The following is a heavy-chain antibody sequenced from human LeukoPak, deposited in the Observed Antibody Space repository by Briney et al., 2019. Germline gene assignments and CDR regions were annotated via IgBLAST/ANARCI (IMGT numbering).Heavy chain of an antibody. D-gene: IGHD5-12*01. CDR2: IIPIFGTA. Sequence: SVKVSCKAAGGTFSSYAISWVRQAPGQGLEWMGRIIPIFGTANYAQKFQGRVTITTDESTSTAYMELSSLRSEDTAVHYCARDSGPTRGYSGYDKLGHYYYMDVWGKGTTVTVSS. V-gene: IGHV1-69*05. CDR1: GGTFSSYA. J-gene: IGHJ6*03. CDR3: ARDSGPTRGYSGYDKLGHYYYMDV.